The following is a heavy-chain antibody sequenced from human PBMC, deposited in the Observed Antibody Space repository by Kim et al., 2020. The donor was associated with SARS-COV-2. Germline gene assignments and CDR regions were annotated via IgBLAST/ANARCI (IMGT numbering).Heavy chain of an antibody. D-gene: IGHD3-9*01. CDR3: ATSPFYDILTGYYYYYYMDV. J-gene: IGHJ6*03. V-gene: IGHV3-11*01. Sequence: RFTISRDNAKNSLYLQMNSLRAEDTAVYYCATSPFYDILTGYYYYYYMDVWGKGTTVTVSS.